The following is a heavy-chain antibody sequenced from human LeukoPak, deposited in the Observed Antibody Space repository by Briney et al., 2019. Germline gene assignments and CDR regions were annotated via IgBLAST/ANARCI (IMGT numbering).Heavy chain of an antibody. CDR1: GYRFSSDW. CDR2: IYPGDSDT. V-gene: IGHV5-51*01. D-gene: IGHD1-7*01. Sequence: GESLKISCKGSGYRFSSDWIGWVRQMPGKGLEWMGVIYPGDSDTRYSPSFQGQVTISADKSISTAYLQWSSLKASDTAVYYCVCDRGNFDSFDFWGQGALVTVSS. J-gene: IGHJ4*02. CDR3: VCDRGNFDSFDF.